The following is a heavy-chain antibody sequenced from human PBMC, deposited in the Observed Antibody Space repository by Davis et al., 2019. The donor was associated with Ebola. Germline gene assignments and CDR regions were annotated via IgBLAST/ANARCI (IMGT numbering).Heavy chain of an antibody. V-gene: IGHV3-23*01. CDR3: AKKGNSGRIDY. D-gene: IGHD6-19*01. CDR1: GFTFRDYA. CDR2: ISGSSDTT. Sequence: GESLKISCAASGFTFRDYAMSWVRQAPGKGLEWLSTISGSSDTTHYADSVKGRFTISRDNSKNTLYLQMNSLRPEDTAVYYCAKKGNSGRIDYWGQGTLVTVSS. J-gene: IGHJ4*02.